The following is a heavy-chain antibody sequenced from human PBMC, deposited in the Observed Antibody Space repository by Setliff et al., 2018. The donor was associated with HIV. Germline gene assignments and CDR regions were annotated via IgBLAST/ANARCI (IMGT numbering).Heavy chain of an antibody. CDR3: AKTQGWHLINY. V-gene: IGHV3-11*06. CDR1: GFTFSDYY. Sequence: PGGSLRLSCAASGFTFSDYYMSWIRQAPGKGLEWVSYISSSSSSYTNYADSVKGRFTISRDNAKNSLYLQMDSLRTEDTTVYYCAKTQGWHLINYWGQGTLVTVSS. D-gene: IGHD6-19*01. CDR2: ISSSSSSYT. J-gene: IGHJ4*02.